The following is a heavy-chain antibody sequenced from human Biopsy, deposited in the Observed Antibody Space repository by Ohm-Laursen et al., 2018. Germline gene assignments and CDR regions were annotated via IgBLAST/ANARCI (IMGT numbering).Heavy chain of an antibody. D-gene: IGHD1-26*01. CDR1: GGSIGSFF. CDR3: ARVGAGAPSIDYFDY. V-gene: IGHV4-59*01. Sequence: TLSLTCTVSGGSIGSFFWSWIRQPPGKGLEWIGYIYYSGSTNYNPSLRSRVTISVDGSKNQFSLELSSVTAADTAVYYCARVGAGAPSIDYFDYWGQGALVTVSS. CDR2: IYYSGST. J-gene: IGHJ4*02.